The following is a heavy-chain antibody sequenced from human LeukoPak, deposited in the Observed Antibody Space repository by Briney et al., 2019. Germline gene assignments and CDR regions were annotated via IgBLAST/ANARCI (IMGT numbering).Heavy chain of an antibody. D-gene: IGHD3-3*01. J-gene: IGHJ6*02. CDR2: ISGSGGST. Sequence: GGSLRLSCAASGFTFSSYAMSWVRQAPGKGLEWVSAISGSGGSTYYADSVKGRFTISRDNSKNTLYLQMNSLRAEDTAVYYCAKADYDFGGVVIYYYYGMDVWGQGTTVTVSS. CDR3: AKADYDFGGVVIYYYYGMDV. V-gene: IGHV3-23*01. CDR1: GFTFSSYA.